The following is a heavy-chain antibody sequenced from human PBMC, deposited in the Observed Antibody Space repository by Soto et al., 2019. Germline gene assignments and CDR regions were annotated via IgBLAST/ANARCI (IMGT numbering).Heavy chain of an antibody. CDR2: IYSGGST. CDR1: GFTVSSNY. D-gene: IGHD3-16*01. Sequence: GGSLRLSCAASGFTVSSNYMSWVRQAPGKGLEWVSVIYSGGSTYYADSVKGRFTISRHNSKNTLYLQMNSLRAEDTAVYYCARGGDYYYYYYMDVWGKGTTVTVSS. J-gene: IGHJ6*03. CDR3: ARGGDYYYYYYMDV. V-gene: IGHV3-53*04.